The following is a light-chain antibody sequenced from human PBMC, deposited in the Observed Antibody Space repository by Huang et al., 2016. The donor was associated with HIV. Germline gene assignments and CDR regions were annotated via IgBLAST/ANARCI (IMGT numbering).Light chain of an antibody. CDR2: GAS. Sequence: EVMMTQSPATLSVSLGDKASLSCRASQRVGVNLAWYQQKPGQAPTLLIYGASDRATGISARFSGSGSGTDFTLTISSRQSEDSAVYFCQQYDKWPGTFGQGTRLQI. J-gene: IGKJ2*01. CDR1: QRVGVN. CDR3: QQYDKWPGT. V-gene: IGKV3-15*01.